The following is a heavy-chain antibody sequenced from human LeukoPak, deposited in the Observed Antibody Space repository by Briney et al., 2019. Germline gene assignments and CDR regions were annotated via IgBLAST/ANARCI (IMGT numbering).Heavy chain of an antibody. J-gene: IGHJ3*02. Sequence: PGGSLRLSCAASGFTVSSNYMSWVRQAPGKGLEWVAVISYDGSNKYYADSVKGRFTISRDNSKNTLYLQMNSLRAEDTAVYYCAKGLAVAGHGAFDIWGQGTMVTVSS. CDR1: GFTVSSNY. CDR2: ISYDGSNK. CDR3: AKGLAVAGHGAFDI. V-gene: IGHV3-30*18. D-gene: IGHD6-19*01.